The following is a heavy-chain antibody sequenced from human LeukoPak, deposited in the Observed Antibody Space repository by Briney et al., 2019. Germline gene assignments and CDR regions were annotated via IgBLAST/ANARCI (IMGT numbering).Heavy chain of an antibody. CDR1: GFTFSSFG. D-gene: IGHD2-2*01. V-gene: IGHV3-33*01. J-gene: IGHJ5*02. CDR2: IWYDGSNK. CDR3: AATPLSLVPAASFWFDP. Sequence: GRSLRLSCAASGFTFSSFGMHWVRQAPGKGLEWVAVIWYDGSNKYYADSVKGRFTISRDNSKNTLYLQMNSLRAEDTAVYYCAATPLSLVPAASFWFDPWGQGTLVTVSS.